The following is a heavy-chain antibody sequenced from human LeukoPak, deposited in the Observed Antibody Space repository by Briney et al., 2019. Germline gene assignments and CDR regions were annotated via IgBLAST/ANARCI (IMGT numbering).Heavy chain of an antibody. Sequence: GASVKVSCKASGGTFSSYAISWVRQAPGQGLEWMGGIIPIFGTANYAQKFQGRVTITTDESTSTVYMELSSLRSEDTAVYYCANSRLYSSSSGKAYYFDYWGQGTLVTVSS. CDR1: GGTFSSYA. V-gene: IGHV1-69*05. CDR3: ANSRLYSSSSGKAYYFDY. J-gene: IGHJ4*02. D-gene: IGHD6-13*01. CDR2: IIPIFGTA.